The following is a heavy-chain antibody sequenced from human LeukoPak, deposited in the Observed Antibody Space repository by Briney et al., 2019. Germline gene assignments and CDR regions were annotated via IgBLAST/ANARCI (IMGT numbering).Heavy chain of an antibody. CDR3: ARDHSSSWYSLPGY. CDR2: IYTSGST. D-gene: IGHD6-13*01. J-gene: IGHJ4*02. V-gene: IGHV4-4*07. Sequence: KPSETLSLTCTVSGGSISSYYWSWIRQPAGKGLEWIGRIYTSGSTNYNPSLKSRVTMSVDTSKNQFSLKLGSVTAADTAVYYCARDHSSSWYSLPGYWGQGTLVTVSS. CDR1: GGSISSYY.